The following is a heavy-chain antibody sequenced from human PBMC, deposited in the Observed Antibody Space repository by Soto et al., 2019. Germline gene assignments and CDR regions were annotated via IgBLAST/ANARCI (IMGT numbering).Heavy chain of an antibody. D-gene: IGHD3-3*01. V-gene: IGHV1-69*05. CDR2: ILPIFGTA. CDR3: AGLGAFGVVQSGLVSNMDV. CDR1: GGTFSTSS. Sequence: GASVKVSCKASGGTFSTSSINWLRQAPGQRPEWMGNILPIFGTADYAQKFQDRVTMTRDTSTSTVYMELSSLSSEDTAVYYCAGLGAFGVVQSGLVSNMDVWGQGTTVTVSS. J-gene: IGHJ6*02.